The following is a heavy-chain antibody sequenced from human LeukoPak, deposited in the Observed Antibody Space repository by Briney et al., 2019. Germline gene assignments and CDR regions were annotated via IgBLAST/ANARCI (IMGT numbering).Heavy chain of an antibody. CDR1: GFTFSSDW. Sequence: PGGSLRLSCAASGFTFSSDWMNWVRQAPGKGLVWVSRIASDGSSPTYADSVKGRFSISRDNAKNTLYLQMNSLRVEDTAVYYCARGRPHGNDYWGQGTLVTVSS. D-gene: IGHD4-23*01. J-gene: IGHJ4*02. CDR2: IASDGSSP. CDR3: ARGRPHGNDY. V-gene: IGHV3-74*01.